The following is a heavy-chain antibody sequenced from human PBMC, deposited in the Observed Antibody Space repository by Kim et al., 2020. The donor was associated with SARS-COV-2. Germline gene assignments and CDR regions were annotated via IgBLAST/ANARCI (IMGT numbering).Heavy chain of an antibody. CDR3: ARVALPGREENYYDSLAFDI. CDR1: GFTFSSYS. D-gene: IGHD3-22*01. CDR2: ISSSSSTI. J-gene: IGHJ3*02. V-gene: IGHV3-48*04. Sequence: GGSLRLSCAASGFTFSSYSMNWVRQAPGKGLEWVSYISSSSSTIYYADSVKGRFTISRDNAKNSLYLQMNSLRAEDTAVYYCARVALPGREENYYDSLAFDIWGQGTMVTVSS.